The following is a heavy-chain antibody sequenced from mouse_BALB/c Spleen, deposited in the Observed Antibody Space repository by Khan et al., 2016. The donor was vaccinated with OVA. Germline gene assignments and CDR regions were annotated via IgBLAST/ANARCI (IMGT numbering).Heavy chain of an antibody. V-gene: IGHV3-5*02. CDR3: ARNYDSLSGYFDV. CDR1: GISITSENYR. D-gene: IGHD1-1*01. CDR2: IYYGGTV. J-gene: IGHJ1*01. Sequence: EVQLQESGPGLVKPAHTVSLTCTVTGISITSENYRWSRNRHFPGNKLDWIGNIYYGGTVTYNPSLTSQTTITGDTAKNPCSMEMNSLTAEDTATYYCARNYDSLSGYFDVWGAGTTVTVSS.